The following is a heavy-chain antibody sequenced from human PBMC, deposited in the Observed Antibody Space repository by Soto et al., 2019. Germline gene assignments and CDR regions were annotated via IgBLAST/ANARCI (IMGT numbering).Heavy chain of an antibody. Sequence: PGESLKISCAASGFTFSSYGMHWVRQAPGEGLEGVAVIWYDGSNKYYADSVKGRFTISRDNSKNTLYLQMNSLRAEDTAVYYCARDGGGYGDLSFDYWGQGTLVTLSS. CDR2: IWYDGSNK. CDR1: GFTFSSYG. D-gene: IGHD4-17*01. J-gene: IGHJ4*02. CDR3: ARDGGGYGDLSFDY. V-gene: IGHV3-33*01.